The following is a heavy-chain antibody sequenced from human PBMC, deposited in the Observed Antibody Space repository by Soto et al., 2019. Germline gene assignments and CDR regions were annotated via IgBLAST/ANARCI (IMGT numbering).Heavy chain of an antibody. Sequence: GGSLRLSCAASGFTFSSYAMSWVRQAPGKGLEWVSAISGSGGRTYYADSVKGWLTITRDISKNTLYLQMNSLRAEDPAVYYCAKCRRVATISAFDIWGQGTMVTVSS. CDR1: GFTFSSYA. J-gene: IGHJ3*02. D-gene: IGHD5-12*01. CDR3: AKCRRVATISAFDI. V-gene: IGHV3-23*01. CDR2: ISGSGGRT.